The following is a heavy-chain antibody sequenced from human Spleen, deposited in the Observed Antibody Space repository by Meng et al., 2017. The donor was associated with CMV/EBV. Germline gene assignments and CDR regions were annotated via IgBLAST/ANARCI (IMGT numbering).Heavy chain of an antibody. CDR3: ARVLTDGYKSFDY. Sequence: AASGVTFSSYGMSWVRQSPGKGLEWVSFISSGSSYIYYTDSVKGRFTISRDNAKNSLYLQMNSLRAEDTAVYYCARVLTDGYKSFDYWGQGTLVTVSS. CDR2: ISSGSSYI. J-gene: IGHJ4*02. CDR1: GVTFSSYG. D-gene: IGHD5-24*01. V-gene: IGHV3-21*01.